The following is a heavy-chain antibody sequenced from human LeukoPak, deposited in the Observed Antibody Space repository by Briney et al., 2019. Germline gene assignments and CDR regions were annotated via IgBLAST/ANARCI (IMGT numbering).Heavy chain of an antibody. J-gene: IGHJ4*02. V-gene: IGHV3-48*02. CDR3: ARMDRGAYNSPYYFDY. Sequence: GGSLILSCAASGFTFSSYSMNWVRHTPGKGLQWDSYISSSGTTIYYADSVKGRFTISRDNVKNSLYLQMDSLRDEDTAIYYCARMDRGAYNSPYYFDYWGQGTLVTVSS. D-gene: IGHD5-24*01. CDR2: ISSSGTTI. CDR1: GFTFSSYS.